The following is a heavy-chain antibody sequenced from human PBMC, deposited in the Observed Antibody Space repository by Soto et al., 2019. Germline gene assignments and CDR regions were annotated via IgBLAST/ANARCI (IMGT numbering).Heavy chain of an antibody. D-gene: IGHD6-19*01. V-gene: IGHV4-59*11. J-gene: IGHJ4*02. CDR3: ARVGSSGWSPDY. CDR2: IFYSGSTTY. CDR1: GGSISGHY. Sequence: SETLSLTCTVSGGSISGHYWIWIRQPPGEGMEWIGYIFYSGSTTYNNNPSLKSRVTISVDTSKNQFSLRLSSVTAADTAVYYCARVGSSGWSPDYWGQGTLVTVS.